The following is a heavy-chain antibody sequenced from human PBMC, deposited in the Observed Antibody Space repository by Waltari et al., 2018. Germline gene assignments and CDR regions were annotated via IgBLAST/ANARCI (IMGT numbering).Heavy chain of an antibody. CDR1: GGSISSSSYY. V-gene: IGHV4-39*01. J-gene: IGHJ4*02. CDR2: IYYRGST. Sequence: QLQLQESGPGLVKPSETLSLTCTVSGGSISSSSYYWGWIRQPPGKGLEWIGSIYYRGSTYYNPSLKSLVTISVDTSKNQFSLKLSSVTAADTAVYYCARLQVSVAGTQFDYWGQGTLVTVSS. CDR3: ARLQVSVAGTQFDY. D-gene: IGHD6-19*01.